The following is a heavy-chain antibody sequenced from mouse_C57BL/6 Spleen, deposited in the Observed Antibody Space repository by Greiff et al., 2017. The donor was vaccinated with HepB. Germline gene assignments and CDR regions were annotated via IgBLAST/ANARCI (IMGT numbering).Heavy chain of an antibody. CDR3: ARGGYYYGSSSAWFAY. Sequence: QVQLQQSDAELVKPGASVKISCKVSGYTFTDHTIHWMNQRPEQGLEWIGYIYPRDGSTKYNEKFKGKATLTADKSSSTSYMQLNSLTSEDSAVYFCARGGYYYGSSSAWFAYWGQGTLVTVSA. V-gene: IGHV1-78*01. D-gene: IGHD1-1*01. CDR2: IYPRDGST. CDR1: GYTFTDHT. J-gene: IGHJ3*01.